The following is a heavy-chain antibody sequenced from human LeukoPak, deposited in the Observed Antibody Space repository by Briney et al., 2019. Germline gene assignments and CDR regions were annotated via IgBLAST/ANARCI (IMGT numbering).Heavy chain of an antibody. D-gene: IGHD3-3*01. Sequence: PGGSLRLSCAPSGFTFSSYSMHWVRQAPGKGLEWVAFISYDGSNKYYAGSVKGRFTISRDNSKNTLYLQMNSLRAEDTAVYYCAKNLPPKTYDFTTVDYWGQGTLVTVSS. J-gene: IGHJ4*02. CDR1: GFTFSSYS. V-gene: IGHV3-30*04. CDR3: AKNLPPKTYDFTTVDY. CDR2: ISYDGSNK.